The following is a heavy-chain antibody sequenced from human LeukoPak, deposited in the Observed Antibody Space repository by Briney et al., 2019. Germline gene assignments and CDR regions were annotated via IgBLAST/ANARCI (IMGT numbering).Heavy chain of an antibody. CDR1: GYTFTSYD. V-gene: IGHV1-8*01. CDR3: ARGRGGTYYSDTKWFDP. J-gene: IGHJ5*02. Sequence: ASVKVSCKASGYTFTSYDINWVRQATGQGLEWMGWMNPNSGNTGYAQKFQGRVTMTRNTSISTAYMELNSLRSDDTAVYYCARGRGGTYYSDTKWFDPWGQGTLVTVSS. CDR2: MNPNSGNT. D-gene: IGHD1-26*01.